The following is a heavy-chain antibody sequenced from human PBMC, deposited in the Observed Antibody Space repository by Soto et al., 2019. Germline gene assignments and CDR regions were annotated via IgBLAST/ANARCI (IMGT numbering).Heavy chain of an antibody. V-gene: IGHV1-2*04. D-gene: IGHD1-7*01. CDR1: GYTFTGYY. CDR3: ARGSTLNWNYEPSYFDY. J-gene: IGHJ4*02. Sequence: ASVKVSCKASGYTFTGYYMHWVRQAPGQGLEWMGWINPNSGGTNYAQKFQGWVTMTRDTSISTAYIELSRLRSDDTAVYYCARGSTLNWNYEPSYFDYWGQGTLVTVSS. CDR2: INPNSGGT.